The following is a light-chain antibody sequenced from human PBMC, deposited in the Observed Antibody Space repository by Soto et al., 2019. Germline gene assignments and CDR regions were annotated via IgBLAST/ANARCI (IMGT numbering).Light chain of an antibody. CDR3: QQCYIPLT. Sequence: DIVMTQSPDSLAVSLGERATINCKSSQSVFFISNNKNYLAWYQQKPGQPPKLLIYAASTRESGVPDRFSGSGSGTDFTLTISSLQAEDVAVYYCQQCYIPLTFGGGTKVEIK. V-gene: IGKV4-1*01. CDR1: QSVFFISNNKNY. J-gene: IGKJ4*01. CDR2: AAS.